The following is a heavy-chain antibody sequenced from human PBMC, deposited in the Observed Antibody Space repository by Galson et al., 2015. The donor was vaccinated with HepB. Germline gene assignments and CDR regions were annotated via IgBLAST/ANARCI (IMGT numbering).Heavy chain of an antibody. CDR2: IYPGDSDT. Sequence: QSGAEVKKPGESLKISCKGSGYDFTNYWIGWVRQMPGKGLEWMGIIYPGDSDTRYSPSFQGQVTISADKSISTAYLQWSSLKASNPAIYYCANKYRPTSLVAFDIWGQGTMVTVSS. V-gene: IGHV5-51*03. D-gene: IGHD2-2*01. CDR1: GYDFTNYW. CDR3: ANKYRPTSLVAFDI. J-gene: IGHJ3*02.